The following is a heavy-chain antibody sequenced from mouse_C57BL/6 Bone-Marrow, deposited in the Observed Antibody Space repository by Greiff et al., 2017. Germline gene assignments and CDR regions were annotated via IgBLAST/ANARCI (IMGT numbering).Heavy chain of an antibody. CDR1: GYTFTSYW. CDR2: IDPNSGGT. Sequence: QVQLQQPGAELVKPGASVKLSCKASGYTFTSYWMHWVKQRPGRGLEWIGRIDPNSGGTKYNEKFKSKATLTVDKPSSTAYMQLSSLTSEDSAVYYCARRGANWEWYFDVWGTGTTVTVSS. V-gene: IGHV1-72*01. J-gene: IGHJ1*03. CDR3: ARRGANWEWYFDV. D-gene: IGHD4-1*01.